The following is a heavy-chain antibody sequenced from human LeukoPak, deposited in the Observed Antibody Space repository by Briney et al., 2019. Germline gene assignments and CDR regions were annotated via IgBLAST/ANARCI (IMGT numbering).Heavy chain of an antibody. D-gene: IGHD3-10*01. CDR2: INPKSGDT. CDR1: GYSFTGHY. CDR3: VRNLWFGESSDAFDM. V-gene: IGHV1-2*02. Sequence: ASVKVSCKASGYSFTGHYMHWVRQAPGQGLEWMGWINPKSGDTNYAQKFQGRVTMTRDTSISTAYMDMSSLRSDDTAVYYCVRNLWFGESSDAFDMWGQGTMVTVSS. J-gene: IGHJ3*02.